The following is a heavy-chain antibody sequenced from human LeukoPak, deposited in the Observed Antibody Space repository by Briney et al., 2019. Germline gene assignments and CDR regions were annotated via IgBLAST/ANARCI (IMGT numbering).Heavy chain of an antibody. D-gene: IGHD2-2*01. CDR3: ARDLVVVPAAAKHRYFDY. J-gene: IGHJ4*02. CDR2: ISSSSSYI. Sequence: PGGSLRLSCAASGFTFSSYSMNWVRQALGKGLEWVSSISSSSSYIYYADSVKGRFTISRDNAKNSLYLQMNSLRAEDTAVYYCARDLVVVPAAAKHRYFDYWGQGTLVTVSS. V-gene: IGHV3-21*01. CDR1: GFTFSSYS.